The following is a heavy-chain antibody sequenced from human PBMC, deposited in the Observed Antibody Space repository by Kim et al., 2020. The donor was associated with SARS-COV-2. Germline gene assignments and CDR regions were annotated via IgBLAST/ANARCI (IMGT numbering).Heavy chain of an antibody. J-gene: IGHJ6*02. CDR2: ISYEGRNN. CDR3: SSGNYHESVSLSDSYNGMDV. D-gene: IGHD3-10*01. V-gene: IGHV3-30-3*01. Sequence: GGSLRLSCAASGLSFDSSAMNWVRQAPGKGLEWVAVISYEGRNNDYADSVKGRFTISRDNSKSTLYLQMNSLRVEDTAVFYCSSGNYHESVSLSDSYNGMDVWGQGTTVTVSS. CDR1: GLSFDSSA.